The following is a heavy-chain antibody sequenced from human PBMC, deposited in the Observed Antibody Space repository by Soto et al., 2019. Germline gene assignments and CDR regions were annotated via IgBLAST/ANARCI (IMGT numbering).Heavy chain of an antibody. V-gene: IGHV3-43*01. CDR1: GFTFDDYT. CDR2: ISWDGGST. CDR3: AKVMGSGYYIGFDY. J-gene: IGHJ4*02. Sequence: PGGSLRLSCAASGFTFDDYTMHWVRQAPGKGLEWVSLISWDGGSTYYADSVKGRFTISRDNSKNSLYLQMNSLRTEDTALYYCAKVMGSGYYIGFDYWGQGTLVTVSS. D-gene: IGHD3-22*01.